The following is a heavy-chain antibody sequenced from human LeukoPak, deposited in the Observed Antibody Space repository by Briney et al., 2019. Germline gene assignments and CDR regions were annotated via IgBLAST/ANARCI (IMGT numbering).Heavy chain of an antibody. Sequence: GGSLRLSCAASGFTFSSFSVHWVRHAPGGGLAWVSSISGSGTYIYYADSVKGRFTISRDNAKNSLYLQMNSLRAEDTAVYYCARTPRYWFDYWGQGTLVTVSS. CDR1: GFTFSSFS. V-gene: IGHV3-21*01. CDR2: ISGSGTYI. D-gene: IGHD2-21*01. CDR3: ARTPRYWFDY. J-gene: IGHJ4*02.